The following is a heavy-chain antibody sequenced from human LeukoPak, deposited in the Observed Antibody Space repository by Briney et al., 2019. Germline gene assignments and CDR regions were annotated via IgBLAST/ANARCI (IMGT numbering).Heavy chain of an antibody. Sequence: PGGSLRLSCAASGFTVSSSSMSWVRQAPGKGLEWVSLIHSGAGTYYADSLKGRFTISRDNPKNTLFLQMNSLRAEDTAVYYCARVSQQHWDFDLWGRGTLVTVSS. J-gene: IGHJ2*01. CDR1: GFTVSSSS. CDR2: IHSGAGT. V-gene: IGHV3-53*01. D-gene: IGHD6-13*01. CDR3: ARVSQQHWDFDL.